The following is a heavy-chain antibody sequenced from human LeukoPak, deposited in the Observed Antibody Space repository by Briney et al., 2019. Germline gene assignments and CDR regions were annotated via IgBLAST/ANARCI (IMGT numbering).Heavy chain of an antibody. CDR2: INTRSSSS. D-gene: IGHD6-19*01. CDR3: ARDHRLAVAGSYYYYGMDV. CDR1: GFIFSIYN. J-gene: IGHJ6*02. Sequence: GGSLRLSCAASGFIFSIYNMNWVRQAPGKGLEWVSSINTRSSSSYYADSVKGRFTISRDNSKNTLYLQMNSLRAEDTAVYYCARDHRLAVAGSYYYYGMDVWGQGTTVTVSS. V-gene: IGHV3-21*04.